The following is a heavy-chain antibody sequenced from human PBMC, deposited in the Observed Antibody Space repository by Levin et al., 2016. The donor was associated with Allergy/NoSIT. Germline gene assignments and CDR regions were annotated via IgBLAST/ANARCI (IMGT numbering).Heavy chain of an antibody. CDR2: INYLGST. J-gene: IGHJ3*02. Sequence: PGKGLEWIGYINYLGSTNYNPSLKRRVTISADTSKNEFSLKVTSVTAADTAVYYCARGLFDYAYANAFDIWGQGTMVTVSS. CDR3: ARGLFDYAYANAFDI. V-gene: IGHV4-59*13. D-gene: IGHD3-16*01.